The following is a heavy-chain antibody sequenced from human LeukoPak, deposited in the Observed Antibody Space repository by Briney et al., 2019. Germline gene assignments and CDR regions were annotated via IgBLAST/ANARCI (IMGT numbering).Heavy chain of an antibody. CDR1: GGSFSGYY. CDR2: INHSGST. V-gene: IGHV4-34*01. Sequence: SETLSLTCAVYGGSFSGYYWSWIRQPPGKGLEWIGEINHSGSTNYNPSLKSRVTISVDTSKNQFSLKLSSVTAADTAVYYCAGVGYCSSTSCPDYWGQGTLATVSS. D-gene: IGHD2-2*01. CDR3: AGVGYCSSTSCPDY. J-gene: IGHJ4*02.